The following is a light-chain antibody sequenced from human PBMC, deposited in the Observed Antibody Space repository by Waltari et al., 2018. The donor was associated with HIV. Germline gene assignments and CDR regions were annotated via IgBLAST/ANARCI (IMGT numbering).Light chain of an antibody. CDR2: VNR. Sequence: QSVLTQPPSVSGAPGARITIACTGSRPNSGAGLDVHWYQQLPGTAPKVLIYVNRNRPSGVPDRFSGSKSGTSASLAITGLQADDEADYYCQSYDSSLRGHVFGTGTKVTVL. V-gene: IGLV1-40*01. J-gene: IGLJ1*01. CDR3: QSYDSSLRGHV. CDR1: RPNSGAGLD.